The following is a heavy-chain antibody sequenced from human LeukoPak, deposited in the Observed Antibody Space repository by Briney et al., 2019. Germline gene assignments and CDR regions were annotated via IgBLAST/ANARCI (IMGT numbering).Heavy chain of an antibody. CDR2: INHSGST. Sequence: GSLRLSCAASGFTFSSYAMSWIRQPPGKGLEWIGEINHSGSTNYNPSLKSRVTISVDTSKNQFSLKLSSVTAADTAVYYCARAPDRQYSSSWGYGMDVWGQGTTVTVSS. D-gene: IGHD6-13*01. J-gene: IGHJ6*02. CDR1: GFTFSSYA. V-gene: IGHV4-34*01. CDR3: ARAPDRQYSSSWGYGMDV.